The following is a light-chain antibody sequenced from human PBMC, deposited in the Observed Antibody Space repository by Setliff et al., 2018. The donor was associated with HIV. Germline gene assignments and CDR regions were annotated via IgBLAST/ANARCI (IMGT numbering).Light chain of an antibody. CDR2: DAT. CDR1: SSDIGDTYS. J-gene: IGLJ1*01. V-gene: IGLV2-14*03. Sequence: QSVLTQPASVSGSPGQSITISCTGTSSDIGDTYSVSWYQQHPGKVPKLLIYDATHRPSGVSSRFSASKSGNTASLTISGLQAEDEADYYCSSFTGTNTYVFGTGTKVTVL. CDR3: SSFTGTNTYV.